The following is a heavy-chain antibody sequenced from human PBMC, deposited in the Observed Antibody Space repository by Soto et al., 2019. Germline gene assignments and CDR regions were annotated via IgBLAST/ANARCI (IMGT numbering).Heavy chain of an antibody. Sequence: EVQVVESGGGLVKPGGSLTLSCNFTFSLYSMNWVRQAPGKGLEWVASISSGAAYIKYADSVQGRFTIFRDNAKSSVSLHMSSLRVEDTAVYFCTRDEGGSYDSWFHPWGQGTQVTVSA. CDR3: TRDEGGSYDSWFHP. D-gene: IGHD1-26*01. CDR2: ISSGAAYI. J-gene: IGHJ5*02. CDR1: TFSLYS. V-gene: IGHV3-21*01.